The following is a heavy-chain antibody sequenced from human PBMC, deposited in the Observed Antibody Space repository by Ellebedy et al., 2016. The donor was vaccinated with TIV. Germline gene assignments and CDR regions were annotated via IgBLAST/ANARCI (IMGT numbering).Heavy chain of an antibody. D-gene: IGHD2-2*01. CDR2: LMENGYER. Sequence: GESLKISCAASGFTFTGVSMSWVRQAPGKGLEWVAHLMENGYERYYVDSVKGRFTISRDNSKNSVYLQMNSLRADDPAVFYCVRFAFNYAMDSWGQGTLVTVSS. J-gene: IGHJ5*01. V-gene: IGHV3-7*01. CDR1: GFTFTGVS. CDR3: VRFAFNYAMDS.